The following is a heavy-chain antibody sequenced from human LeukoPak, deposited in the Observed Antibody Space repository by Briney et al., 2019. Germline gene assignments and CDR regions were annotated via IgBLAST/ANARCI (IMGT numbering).Heavy chain of an antibody. D-gene: IGHD6-19*01. J-gene: IGHJ4*02. CDR3: ARGATGIAVAGTIPVGCYY. CDR1: GGSISSYY. V-gene: IGHV4-59*08. Sequence: PSETLSLTCTVSGGSISSYYWSWIRQPPGKGLEWIGYIYDSGSSNYNPSLKSRVTISVDTSKNQFSLKLSSVTAADTAVYYCARGATGIAVAGTIPVGCYYWGQGTLVTVSS. CDR2: IYDSGSS.